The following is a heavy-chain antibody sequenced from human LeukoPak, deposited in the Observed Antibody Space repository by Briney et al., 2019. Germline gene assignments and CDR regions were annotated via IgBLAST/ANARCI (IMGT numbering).Heavy chain of an antibody. CDR2: IYYSGST. CDR1: GGSISSYY. Sequence: PSETLSLTCTVSGGSISSYYWSWIRQPPGKGLEWIGYIYYSGSTNYNPSLKSRVTISVDTSKNQFSLKLSSVTAADTAVYYCARGTNYDFWSGYYLTVYYYGMDVWGQGTTVTVSS. CDR3: ARGTNYDFWSGYYLTVYYYGMDV. D-gene: IGHD3-3*01. J-gene: IGHJ6*02. V-gene: IGHV4-59*01.